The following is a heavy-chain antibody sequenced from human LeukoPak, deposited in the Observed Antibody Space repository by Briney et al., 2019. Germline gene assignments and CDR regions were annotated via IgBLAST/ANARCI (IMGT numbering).Heavy chain of an antibody. CDR2: INAGSGNT. J-gene: IGHJ4*02. D-gene: IGHD2-15*01. CDR3: ATGSRLDY. Sequence: GASLKVSCKASGYTFTSYAVHWVRQAPGQRLEWMGWINAGSGNTKYSQNFQGRVTITRDTSASTAYMELSSLRSEDTAVYYCATGSRLDYWGQGTLVTVSS. V-gene: IGHV1-3*01. CDR1: GYTFTSYA.